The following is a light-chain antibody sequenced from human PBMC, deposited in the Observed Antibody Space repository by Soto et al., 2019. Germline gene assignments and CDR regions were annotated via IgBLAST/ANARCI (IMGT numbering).Light chain of an antibody. CDR3: QQYYSIPT. Sequence: TQSPGTLSLSPGERATLSCRASQSVRSSLVAWYQQNPGQPPKFLICWASTRESGVPDRFSGSGSGTDFTLTISSLQAEDVAVYYCQQYYSIPTFGQGTKVDIK. CDR2: WAS. J-gene: IGKJ1*01. CDR1: QSVRSSL. V-gene: IGKV4-1*01.